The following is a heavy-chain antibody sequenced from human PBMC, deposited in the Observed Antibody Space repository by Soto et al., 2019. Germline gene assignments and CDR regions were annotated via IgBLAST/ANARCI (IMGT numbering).Heavy chain of an antibody. CDR3: ARTGGYKRRPPDY. CDR2: IYSSGTT. V-gene: IGHV4-59*01. J-gene: IGHJ4*02. CDR1: GDSMAPYY. D-gene: IGHD1-20*01. Sequence: SETLSLTCTVSGDSMAPYYWTWIRQSPGRGLEWIGYIYSSGTTNYNPSLKSRVNISIDTSKNQFSLRLNSVTAPDTAVYYWARTGGYKRRPPDYWGRGSLVTVSS.